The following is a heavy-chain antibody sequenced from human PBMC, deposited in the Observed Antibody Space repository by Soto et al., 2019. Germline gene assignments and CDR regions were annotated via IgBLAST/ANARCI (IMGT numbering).Heavy chain of an antibody. J-gene: IGHJ4*02. V-gene: IGHV1-2*06. CDR2: INPNSGGT. Sequence: ASVKVSCKASGYTFTGYYIHWVRQAPGQGLEWMGRINPNSGGTDYAQKFQGRVTMTRDTSISTTYMELSRLRSDDTAVYYCARRYYDSSGYYFLDYWGQGTLVTVSS. CDR1: GYTFTGYY. CDR3: ARRYYDSSGYYFLDY. D-gene: IGHD3-22*01.